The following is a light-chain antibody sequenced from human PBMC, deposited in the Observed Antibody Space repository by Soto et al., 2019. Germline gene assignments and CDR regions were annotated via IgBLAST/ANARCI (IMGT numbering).Light chain of an antibody. CDR3: QQYNNWPIT. Sequence: EIVMTQSPATLSVSPGERATLSCRASQSVRSNVAWYQQKRGQAPRLLIYGAFSRAAGIPARFSGSGSGTEFTLTISSLQYEDFVVYYCQQYNNWPITFGQGTRLEIK. CDR2: GAF. J-gene: IGKJ5*01. V-gene: IGKV3-15*01. CDR1: QSVRSN.